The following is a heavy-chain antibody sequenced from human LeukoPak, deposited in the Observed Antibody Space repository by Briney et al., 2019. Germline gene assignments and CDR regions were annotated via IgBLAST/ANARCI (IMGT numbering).Heavy chain of an antibody. Sequence: ASVKVSCKASGYTFTGYYMHWVRQAPGQGLEWMGWINPNSGGTNYAQKLQGRVTMTTDTSTSTAYMELRSLGSDDTAVYYCARDWGYYYDSSGRHDAFDIWGQGTMVTVSS. J-gene: IGHJ3*02. V-gene: IGHV1-2*02. D-gene: IGHD3-22*01. CDR3: ARDWGYYYDSSGRHDAFDI. CDR2: INPNSGGT. CDR1: GYTFTGYY.